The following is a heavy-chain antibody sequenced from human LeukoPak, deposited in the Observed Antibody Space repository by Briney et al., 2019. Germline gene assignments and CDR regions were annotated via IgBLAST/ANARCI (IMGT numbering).Heavy chain of an antibody. D-gene: IGHD2-8*01. Sequence: TGGSLRLSCAASGFTFSSYAVSWVRQPPGKGLEGVSSISGSGGSTYSADSVKGRFTISRDNSKNTLYLQMNSLRAEDTALYYCAKDRSCTNDICHGDFDYWGQGTLVTVSS. CDR1: GFTFSSYA. V-gene: IGHV3-23*01. CDR3: AKDRSCTNDICHGDFDY. CDR2: ISGSGGST. J-gene: IGHJ4*02.